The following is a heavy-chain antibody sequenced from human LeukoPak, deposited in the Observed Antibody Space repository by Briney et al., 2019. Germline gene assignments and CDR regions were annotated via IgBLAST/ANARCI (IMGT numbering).Heavy chain of an antibody. Sequence: PGGSLRLSCTASGFTFCDYAMSWVRQAPGKGLEWVGFIRSKAYGGTTEYDASVNGRLTISRDHSKSIACLQMNSLKTEDTAVYYCTRDRHYYDSSGYHWGQGTLVTVSS. D-gene: IGHD3-22*01. CDR1: GFTFCDYA. CDR3: TRDRHYYDSSGYH. V-gene: IGHV3-49*04. CDR2: IRSKAYGGTT. J-gene: IGHJ4*02.